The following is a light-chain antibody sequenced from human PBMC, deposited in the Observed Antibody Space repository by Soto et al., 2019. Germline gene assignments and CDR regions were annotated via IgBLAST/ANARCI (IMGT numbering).Light chain of an antibody. V-gene: IGKV3-11*01. Sequence: EIVLTQSPATLSLSPGERATLSCRASQSVSSYLAWYQQKPAQAPRLLIYDASNRATGIPARFSCSGSATDFTLTISSREPEDFAVYYCQQRSNWPLPVAGGTKVDIK. CDR2: DAS. J-gene: IGKJ4*01. CDR1: QSVSSY. CDR3: QQRSNWPLP.